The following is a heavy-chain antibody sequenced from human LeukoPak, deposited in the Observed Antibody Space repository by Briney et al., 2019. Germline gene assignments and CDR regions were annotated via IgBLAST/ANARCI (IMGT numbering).Heavy chain of an antibody. V-gene: IGHV4-38-2*02. CDR2: IYHSGST. D-gene: IGHD3-10*01. CDR3: ARDVSGFDY. J-gene: IGHJ4*02. CDR1: GYSISSGYY. Sequence: PSETLSLTCTVSGYSISSGYYWDWIRQPPGKGLEWIGSIYHSGSTYYNPSLKSRVTISVDTSKNQFSLKLSSVTAADTAVYYCARDVSGFDYWGQGTLVTVSS.